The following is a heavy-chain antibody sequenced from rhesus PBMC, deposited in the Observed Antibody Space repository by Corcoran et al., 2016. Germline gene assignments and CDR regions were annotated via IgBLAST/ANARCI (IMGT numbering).Heavy chain of an antibody. CDR1: GDSISGRH. J-gene: IGHJ4*01. V-gene: IGHV4-165*01. CDR3: ATRPRNDNFPFAFDY. Sequence: QVQLQESGPGLVKPSETLSITCAVSGDSISGRHWRWIRHAPGWGLEWLGSIGGTTGTTYYNPFLKSLVTMSSDIAKTHVSLRLHSVSAAYTAFYYCATRPRNDNFPFAFDYWGQGSLVTVSS. CDR2: IGGTTGTT. D-gene: IGHD1-32*01.